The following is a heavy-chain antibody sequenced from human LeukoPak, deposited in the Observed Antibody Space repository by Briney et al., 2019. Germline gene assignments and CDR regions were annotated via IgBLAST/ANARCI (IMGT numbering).Heavy chain of an antibody. CDR1: GGSISSGGYY. V-gene: IGHV4-61*02. J-gene: IGHJ5*02. Sequence: SETLSLTYTVSGGSISSGGYYWSWIRQPAGKGLEWIGRIYTSGSTNYNPSLKSRVTISVDTSKNQFSLKLSSVTAADTAIYYCARLATYYYGSGSSWFDPWGQGTLVTVSS. CDR2: IYTSGST. CDR3: ARLATYYYGSGSSWFDP. D-gene: IGHD3-10*01.